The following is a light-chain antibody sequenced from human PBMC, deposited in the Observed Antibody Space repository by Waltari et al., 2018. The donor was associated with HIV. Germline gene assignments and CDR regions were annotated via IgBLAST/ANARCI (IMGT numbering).Light chain of an antibody. CDR3: QSTDRSGTWV. CDR1: ELPKKY. CDR2: KDT. V-gene: IGLV3-25*03. Sequence: YELTQPPSVSVSPGQTARITRSGSELPKKYSHWFRQKPGQPPILLIYKDTERPSGISQRFSASKSGTTVTLTINEVQAEDEADYLCQSTDRSGTWVFGGGTRLAVL. J-gene: IGLJ3*02.